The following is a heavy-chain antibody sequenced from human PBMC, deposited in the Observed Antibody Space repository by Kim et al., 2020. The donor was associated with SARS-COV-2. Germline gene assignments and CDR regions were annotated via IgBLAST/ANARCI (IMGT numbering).Heavy chain of an antibody. Sequence: GGSLRLSCAASGFTFGSYSMNWVRQAPGKGLEWVSTISDSGGNTYYADSVKGRFTISRDNSKNTVYLQMNSLRAEDTAVYYCAKRGAVAGWDGCMNVWGPGTTVTVSS. CDR3: AKRGAVAGWDGCMNV. V-gene: IGHV3-23*01. CDR1: GFTFGSYS. D-gene: IGHD6-19*01. J-gene: IGHJ6*02. CDR2: ISDSGGNT.